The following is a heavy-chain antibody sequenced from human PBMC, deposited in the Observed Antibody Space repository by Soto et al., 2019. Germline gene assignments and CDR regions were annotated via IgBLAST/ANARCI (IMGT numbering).Heavy chain of an antibody. CDR1: GGTFSNYA. J-gene: IGHJ1*01. D-gene: IGHD3-22*01. V-gene: IGHV1-69*01. CDR2: IIPIFGTA. Sequence: QVQLVQSGAEVKKPGSSVKVSCRASGGTFSNYAISWVRQAPGQGLEWMGGIIPIFGTANYAQKFQGRVTITADESTTTAYMELSSLRSEATAIYYCTSGYFYASTGYYPAEDVQHWGQGTLVTVSS. CDR3: TSGYFYASTGYYPAEDVQH.